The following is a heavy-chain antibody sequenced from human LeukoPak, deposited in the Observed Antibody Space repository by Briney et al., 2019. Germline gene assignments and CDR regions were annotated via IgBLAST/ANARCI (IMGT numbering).Heavy chain of an antibody. CDR3: AKVYDFWSGYPLDY. J-gene: IGHJ4*02. Sequence: SGGSLRLSCAASGFTFSSYAMSWVRQAPGKGLEWVSAISGSGGSTYYADSVKGRFTISRDNSKNTLYLQMNSLRAEDTAVYYCAKVYDFWSGYPLDYWGQGTLVTVSS. CDR2: ISGSGGST. D-gene: IGHD3-3*01. V-gene: IGHV3-23*01. CDR1: GFTFSSYA.